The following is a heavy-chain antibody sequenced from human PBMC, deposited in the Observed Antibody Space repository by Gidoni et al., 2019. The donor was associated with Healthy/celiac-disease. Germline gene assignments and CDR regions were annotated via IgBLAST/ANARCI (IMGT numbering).Heavy chain of an antibody. CDR2: IYHSGST. J-gene: IGHJ4*02. V-gene: IGHV4-38-2*01. CDR3: ARRNYGFYYFDN. D-gene: IGHD1-7*01. CDR1: GYSISSGYF. Sequence: PGLVRPSETLSLTCAVSGYSISSGYFWGWIRQSPGKGLEWIAVIYHSGSTYYNPSLKSRITVSVDTSRNQFSLRLSSVTAADAAVYYCARRNYGFYYFDNWGQGTLVTVSS.